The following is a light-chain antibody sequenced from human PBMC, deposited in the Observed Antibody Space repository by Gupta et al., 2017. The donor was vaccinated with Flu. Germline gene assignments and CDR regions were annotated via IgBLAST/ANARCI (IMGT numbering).Light chain of an antibody. J-gene: IGKJ1*01. CDR1: QSVSSN. CDR3: QQYNDWPS. CDR2: GAF. Sequence: EIVMTQSSATLSVSPGERATLSCRASQSVSSNLAWYQQKLGLAPSLLIYGAFTRATGVPARFSGSGSGPEFTLTISSLQSEDFTVYNCQQYNDWPSFGQGTKVEIK. V-gene: IGKV3-15*01.